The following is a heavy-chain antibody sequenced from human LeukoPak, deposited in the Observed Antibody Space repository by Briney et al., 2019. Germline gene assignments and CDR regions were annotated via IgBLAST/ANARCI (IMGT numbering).Heavy chain of an antibody. D-gene: IGHD5-24*01. CDR2: IYYSGST. J-gene: IGHJ4*02. Sequence: SETLSLTCTVSGGSASSGSYYWSWIRQPPGKGLEWIGYIYYSGSTNYNPSLKSRVTISVDTSKNQFSLKLSSVTAADTAVYYCAGEMATMDFDYWGQGTLVTVSS. V-gene: IGHV4-61*01. CDR1: GGSASSGSYY. CDR3: AGEMATMDFDY.